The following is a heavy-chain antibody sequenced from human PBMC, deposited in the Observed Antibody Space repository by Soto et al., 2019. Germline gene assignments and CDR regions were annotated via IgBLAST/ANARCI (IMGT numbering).Heavy chain of an antibody. V-gene: IGHV4-34*01. CDR1: GGSFSGYY. CDR2: INHSGST. J-gene: IGHJ6*02. CDR3: ARGGTMVRGVITVAGYGMDV. Sequence: SETLSLTCAVYGGSFSGYYWSWIRQPPGKGLEWIGEINHSGSTNYNPSLKSRVTISVDTSKNQFSLKLSSVTAADTAVYYCARGGTMVRGVITVAGYGMDVWGQGTTVTV. D-gene: IGHD3-10*01.